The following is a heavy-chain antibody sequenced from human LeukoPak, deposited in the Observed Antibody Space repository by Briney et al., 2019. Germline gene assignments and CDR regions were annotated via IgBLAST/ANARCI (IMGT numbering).Heavy chain of an antibody. V-gene: IGHV3-23*01. Sequence: GGSLRLSCAASGFTFSSFPMSWVRQAPGKGLQWVSGITGRGGNTYYAASVEGSFTISRANSTNVLSIQTDSMRAEDTAVYFCAQRGVVIRVILVGFHKEAYYFDSWGQGALVTVSS. D-gene: IGHD3-22*01. CDR1: GFTFSSFP. CDR2: ITGRGGNT. J-gene: IGHJ4*02. CDR3: AQRGVVIRVILVGFHKEAYYFDS.